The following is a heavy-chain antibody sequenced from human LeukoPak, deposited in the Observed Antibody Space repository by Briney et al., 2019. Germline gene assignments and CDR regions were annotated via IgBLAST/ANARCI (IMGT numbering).Heavy chain of an antibody. CDR2: ISAYNGNT. Sequence: ASVKVSCKASGYTFTGYYMHWVRQAPGQGLEWMGWISAYNGNTNYAQKLQGRVTMTTDTSTSTAYMELRSLRSDDTAVYYCARDLANYDFWSGYYYYYYMDVWGKGTTVTVSS. V-gene: IGHV1-18*04. CDR1: GYTFTGYY. D-gene: IGHD3-3*01. J-gene: IGHJ6*03. CDR3: ARDLANYDFWSGYYYYYYMDV.